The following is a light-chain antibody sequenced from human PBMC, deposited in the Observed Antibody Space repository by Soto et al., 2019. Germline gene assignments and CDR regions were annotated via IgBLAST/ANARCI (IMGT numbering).Light chain of an antibody. CDR3: SSYAGTSIPYVV. CDR1: SSDVGAYKY. V-gene: IGLV2-14*03. J-gene: IGLJ2*01. Sequence: QPALTQPASVSGSPGQSITISCTGTSSDVGAYKYVSWYQQHADKAPKLLIYDVSSRSSGISDRFSGSKSGNTASLTIIGLQAEDEADYYCSSYAGTSIPYVVFGGGTKLTVL. CDR2: DVS.